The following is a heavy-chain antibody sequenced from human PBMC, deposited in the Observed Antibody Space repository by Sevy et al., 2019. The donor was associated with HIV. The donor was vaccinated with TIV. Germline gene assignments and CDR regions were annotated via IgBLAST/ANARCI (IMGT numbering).Heavy chain of an antibody. CDR1: GYTFTGYY. J-gene: IGHJ4*02. D-gene: IGHD3-10*01. V-gene: IGHV1-2*02. Sequence: ASVKVSCKASGYTFTGYYMHWVRQAPGQGLEWMGWINPNSGGTNYPQKFQGRVTMTRDTSISTAYMELSRLRSDDTAVYYCARDQEDFYGSGSYSGYWGQGTLVTVSS. CDR2: INPNSGGT. CDR3: ARDQEDFYGSGSYSGY.